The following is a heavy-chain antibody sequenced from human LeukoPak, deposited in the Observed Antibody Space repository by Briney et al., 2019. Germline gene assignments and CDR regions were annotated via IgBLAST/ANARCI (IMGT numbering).Heavy chain of an antibody. Sequence: PSETLSLTCTVSGGSISSSNYYWSWIRQPPGKGLEWIGYIYYSGSTYYNPSLKSRVTISVDTSKNQFSLKLSSVTAADTAVYYCARYYYDSSGYNSFDYWGQGTLVTVSS. CDR3: ARYYYDSSGYNSFDY. V-gene: IGHV4-30-4*01. CDR1: GGSISSSNYY. D-gene: IGHD3-22*01. CDR2: IYYSGST. J-gene: IGHJ4*02.